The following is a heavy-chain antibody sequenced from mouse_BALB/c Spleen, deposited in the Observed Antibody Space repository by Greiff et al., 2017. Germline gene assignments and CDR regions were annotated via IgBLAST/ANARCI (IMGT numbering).Heavy chain of an antibody. V-gene: IGHV2-4-1*01. CDR3: DRGYDGYYFDY. CDR1: GFTFSSFG. Sequence: VQVVESGGGLVQPGGSRKLSCAASGFTFSSFGMHWVRQAPGKGLEWLGVIWSGGSTDYNAAFISRLSISKDNSKSQVFFKMNSLQADDTAIYYCDRGYDGYYFDYWGQGTTLTVSS. D-gene: IGHD2-3*01. CDR2: IWSGGST. J-gene: IGHJ2*01.